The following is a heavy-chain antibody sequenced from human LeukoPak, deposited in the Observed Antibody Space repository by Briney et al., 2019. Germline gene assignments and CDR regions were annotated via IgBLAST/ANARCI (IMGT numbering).Heavy chain of an antibody. CDR3: ARAGSGSYYDWFDP. D-gene: IGHD1-26*01. CDR1: GGSISSYY. Sequence: SETLSLTCTVSGGSISSYYWSWIRQPPGKGLEWIGYIYYSGYTNYNPSLKSRVTISVDTSKNQFSLKLSSVTAADTAVYYCARAGSGSYYDWFDPWGQGTLVTVSS. V-gene: IGHV4-59*08. CDR2: IYYSGYT. J-gene: IGHJ5*02.